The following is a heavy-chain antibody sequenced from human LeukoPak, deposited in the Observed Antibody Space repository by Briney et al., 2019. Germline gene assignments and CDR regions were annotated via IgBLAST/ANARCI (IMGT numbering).Heavy chain of an antibody. V-gene: IGHV1-2*02. Sequence: SVEVSCKASRYTFTDSYIHWVRQAPGQGLEWMGWINPNSVATNYPQHVQGRVTITRDTSANTAYMELTRLRSDDTAVYFCARQPGYCSGGRCFGRRFDPWGQGTLVTVST. D-gene: IGHD2-15*01. J-gene: IGHJ5*02. CDR3: ARQPGYCSGGRCFGRRFDP. CDR2: INPNSVAT. CDR1: RYTFTDSY.